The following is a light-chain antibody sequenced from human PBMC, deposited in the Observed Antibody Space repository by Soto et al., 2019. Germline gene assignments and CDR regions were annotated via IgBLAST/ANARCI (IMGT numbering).Light chain of an antibody. CDR2: DVS. J-gene: IGLJ2*01. CDR3: SSYTSSSTPVV. CDR1: SSDVGGYNY. V-gene: IGLV2-14*01. Sequence: QSALTQPASVSGSPGQSITISCTGTSSDVGGYNYVSWYQQHPGKDPKLMIYDVSNRPSGVSNRFSGSKSGNTAYLTISGLQAEDEADYYCSSYTSSSTPVVFGGGTKLNVL.